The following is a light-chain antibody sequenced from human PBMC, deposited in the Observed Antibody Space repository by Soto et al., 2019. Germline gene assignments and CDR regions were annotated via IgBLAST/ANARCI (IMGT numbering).Light chain of an antibody. CDR3: KQDNNFQT. CDR2: KAS. J-gene: IGKJ2*01. Sequence: DIQMTQSPSTLSASVGDRVTITCRASQSISRWLAWYQQKPGKAPKLLIYKASSLESVVPSRFSGTGSVTEFTLTISSRQPDDFATHHCKQDNNFQTFGQGTKLAIQ. CDR1: QSISRW. V-gene: IGKV1-5*03.